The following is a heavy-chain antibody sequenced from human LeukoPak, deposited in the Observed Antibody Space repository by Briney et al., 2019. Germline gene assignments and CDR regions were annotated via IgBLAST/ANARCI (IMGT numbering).Heavy chain of an antibody. CDR1: GDSVSSNSAA. Sequence: SQTLSLTCAISGDSVSSNSAAWNWIRQSPSRGLEWLGRTYYRSKWYNDYAVSVKSRITINPDTSKNQSSLQLNSVTPEDTGVYYCARDSPLTTVTTFPYWYFDLWGRGTPVTVSS. CDR2: TYYRSKWYN. D-gene: IGHD4-17*01. V-gene: IGHV6-1*01. CDR3: ARDSPLTTVTTFPYWYFDL. J-gene: IGHJ2*01.